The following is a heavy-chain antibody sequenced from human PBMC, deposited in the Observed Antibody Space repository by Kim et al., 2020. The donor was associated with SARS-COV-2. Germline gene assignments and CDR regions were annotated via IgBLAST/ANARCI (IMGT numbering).Heavy chain of an antibody. CDR1: GGSISSSSYY. D-gene: IGHD6-13*01. V-gene: IGHV4-39*07. J-gene: IGHJ5*02. CDR2: IYYSGST. Sequence: SETLSLTCTVSGGSISSSSYYWGWIRQPPGKGLEWIGSIYYSGSTYYDPSLKSRVTISVDTSKNQFSLKLSSVTAADTAVYYCARIRSSSWTNWFDPWGQGTLVTVSS. CDR3: ARIRSSSWTNWFDP.